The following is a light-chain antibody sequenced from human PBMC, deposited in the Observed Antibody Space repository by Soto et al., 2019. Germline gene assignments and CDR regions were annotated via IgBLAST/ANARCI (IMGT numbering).Light chain of an antibody. Sequence: QSVVTQAPSLTVSPGGTVTLTCACNTGAVTSGYYPNWFQQKPGKAPRSLIYSTSNKYSWTAARFSGSLLGGNAALTLSAVQPQDEAEYYWLLYSDGAQPHWVFGGGTKLTVL. CDR2: STS. CDR1: TGAVTSGYY. V-gene: IGLV7-43*01. CDR3: LLYSDGAQPHWV. J-gene: IGLJ3*02.